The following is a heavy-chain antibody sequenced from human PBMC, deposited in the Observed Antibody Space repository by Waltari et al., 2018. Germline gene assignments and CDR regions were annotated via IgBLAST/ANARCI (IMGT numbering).Heavy chain of an antibody. CDR3: VKQRVRASPIFDY. J-gene: IGHJ4*02. V-gene: IGHV3-23*04. Sequence: EVQLVESGGGLVQPGGSLTLSCATSGFTFSSPAMTWVRQAPGMGLEWVSDISVGGGTTYYADSVKGRFTISRDNSKNILYLQMNSLRAEDTAFYYCVKQRVRASPIFDYWGLGTLVTVSS. D-gene: IGHD6-25*01. CDR1: GFTFSSPA. CDR2: ISVGGGTT.